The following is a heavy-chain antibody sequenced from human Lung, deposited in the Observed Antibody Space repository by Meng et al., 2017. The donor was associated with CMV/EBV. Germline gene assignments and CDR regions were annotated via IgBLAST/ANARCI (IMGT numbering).Heavy chain of an antibody. CDR2: ISSSGSTI. D-gene: IGHD4-11*01. V-gene: IGHV3-11*04. J-gene: IGHJ4*02. Sequence: GGSXRLXXALSGFTFSDYYMSWIRQAPGKGLEWVSYISSSGSTIYYADSVKGRFTVSRDNAKNSLYLQMNSLRAEDTAVYYCARERYSNYGLDYWGQGTLVTVSS. CDR1: GFTFSDYY. CDR3: ARERYSNYGLDY.